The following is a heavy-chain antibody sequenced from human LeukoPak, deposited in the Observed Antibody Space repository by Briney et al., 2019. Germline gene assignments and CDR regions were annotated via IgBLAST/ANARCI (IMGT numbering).Heavy chain of an antibody. CDR1: GFTFSTYG. CDR3: ARDSGVGACLFCSAFDL. CDR2: ISSSSSYI. V-gene: IGHV3-21*01. J-gene: IGHJ3*01. Sequence: GGSLRLSCEASGFTFSTYGMSWVRQAPGKGLEWVSSISSSSSYIYYADSVKGRFTISRDNAKDSLYLQMNSLRAEDTAVYYCARDSGVGACLFCSAFDLWGQGTMVTVSS. D-gene: IGHD1-26*01.